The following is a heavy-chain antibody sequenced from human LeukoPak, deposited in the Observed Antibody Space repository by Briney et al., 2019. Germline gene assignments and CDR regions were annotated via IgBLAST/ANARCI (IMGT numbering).Heavy chain of an antibody. CDR1: GFTFSSYA. CDR2: FSGSGGST. Sequence: GGSLRLSCAASGFTFSSYAMSWVRQAPGKGLEWVSAFSGSGGSTYYAGSVKGRFTISRDNSKNTLYLQMNSLRAEDTAVYYCAKIKWDYGDYVDYWGQGTLVTVSS. V-gene: IGHV3-23*01. D-gene: IGHD4-17*01. J-gene: IGHJ4*02. CDR3: AKIKWDYGDYVDY.